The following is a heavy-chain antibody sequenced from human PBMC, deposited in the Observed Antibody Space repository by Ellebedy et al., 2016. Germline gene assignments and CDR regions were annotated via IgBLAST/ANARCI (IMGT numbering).Heavy chain of an antibody. J-gene: IGHJ6*02. CDR1: GYTFTSYT. D-gene: IGHD1-7*01. V-gene: IGHV1-3*01. CDR3: ARDNTGTTVYYYYGMDV. CDR2: IKSGNGNT. Sequence: ASVKVSCKASGYTFTSYTLHWVRQAPGQRLESMGWIKSGNGNTKYSQKFQGRVTITRDTSASTAYMELSSLRSEDTAVYYCARDNTGTTVYYYYGMDVWGQGTTVTVSS.